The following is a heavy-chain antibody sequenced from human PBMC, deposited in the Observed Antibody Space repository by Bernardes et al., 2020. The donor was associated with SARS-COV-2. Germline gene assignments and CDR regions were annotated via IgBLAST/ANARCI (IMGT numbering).Heavy chain of an antibody. CDR2: IYYSGTT. D-gene: IGHD4-4*01. CDR1: GGSISNYF. Sequence: SETLSLTCTVSGGSISNYFWSWIRQPPGKGLEWIGYIYYSGTTKYNPSLKSRVTISVDTSKSQFSLKLSSVTAADTAVYYCARVRDGYSLDAFDIWGQGTMVTVSS. J-gene: IGHJ3*02. CDR3: ARVRDGYSLDAFDI. V-gene: IGHV4-59*01.